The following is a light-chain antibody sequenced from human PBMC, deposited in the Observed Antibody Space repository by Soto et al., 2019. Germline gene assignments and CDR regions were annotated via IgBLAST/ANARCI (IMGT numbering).Light chain of an antibody. CDR1: SSDVGDYPY. J-gene: IGLJ1*01. V-gene: IGLV2-14*01. CDR3: SSYSATNTLV. CDR2: EVT. Sequence: QSVLTQPASVSGSPGQSITISCTGTSSDVGDYPYVSWYQQHPGKVPKLIIYEVTNRPSGVTSRFSGSKSENTASLTISGLQAEDEADYYCSSYSATNTLVFGSGTKVTGL.